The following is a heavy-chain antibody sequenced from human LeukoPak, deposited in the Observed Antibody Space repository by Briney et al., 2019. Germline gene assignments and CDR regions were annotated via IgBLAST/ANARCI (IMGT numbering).Heavy chain of an antibody. CDR1: GFTFSSYS. V-gene: IGHV3-21*01. D-gene: IGHD4-11*01. Sequence: GWSLRLSCAASGFTFSSYSMNWVRQAPGKGLQWVAFISSSSSYIYYADSVKGRLTISRDNAKNTLYLQMNSLRAEDTAVYYCAKETDYSNYAIDYWGQGTLVTVSS. CDR3: AKETDYSNYAIDY. J-gene: IGHJ4*02. CDR2: ISSSSSYI.